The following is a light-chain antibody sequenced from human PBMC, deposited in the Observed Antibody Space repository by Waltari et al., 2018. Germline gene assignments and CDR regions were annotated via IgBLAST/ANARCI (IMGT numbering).Light chain of an antibody. CDR1: QGISNY. J-gene: IGKJ1*01. CDR3: QKYNSATPRT. V-gene: IGKV1-27*01. Sequence: DIQMNKSPSTLSASVGDRVTITCRASQGISNYLAWYQQQPGKVPTLLIYAASTLQSGVPSRFSGSGSGTDFTLTISSLQPEDVATYYCQKYNSATPRTFGQGTKVEIK. CDR2: AAS.